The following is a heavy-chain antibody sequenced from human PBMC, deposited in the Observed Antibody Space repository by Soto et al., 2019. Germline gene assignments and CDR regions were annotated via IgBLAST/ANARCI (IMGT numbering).Heavy chain of an antibody. D-gene: IGHD2-15*01. CDR3: ARAKRIVVVVAAKYYYGMDV. V-gene: IGHV1-69*13. CDR2: IIPIFGTA. J-gene: IGHJ6*02. CDR1: GGTFSSYA. Sequence: SVKVSCKASGGTFSSYAISWVRQAPGQGLEWMGGIIPIFGTANYAQKFQGRVTITADESTSTAYMELSSLRSEDTAVYYCARAKRIVVVVAAKYYYGMDVWGQGTTVTVS.